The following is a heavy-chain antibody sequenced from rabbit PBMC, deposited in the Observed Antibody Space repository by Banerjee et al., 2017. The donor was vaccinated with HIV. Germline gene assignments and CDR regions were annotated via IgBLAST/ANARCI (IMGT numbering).Heavy chain of an antibody. CDR2: ISTDGSA. V-gene: IGHV1S47*01. CDR1: GFDFSTYG. J-gene: IGHJ4*01. D-gene: IGHD1-1*01. CDR3: MRDCSSAGYSSNL. Sequence: QEQLVESGGGLVQPGGSLKLSCKASGFDFSTYGVSWVRQAPGKGLEWIGCISTDGSAYYATWVNGRFTISSHNAQNTVSLQMNSLTAADTATYFCMRDCSSAGYSSNLWGQGTLVTVS.